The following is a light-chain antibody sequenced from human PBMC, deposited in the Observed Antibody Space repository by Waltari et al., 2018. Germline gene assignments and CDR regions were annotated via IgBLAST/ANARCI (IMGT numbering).Light chain of an antibody. CDR1: QGIKSW. V-gene: IGKV1-12*01. CDR3: QQGYSFPLT. J-gene: IGKJ4*01. CDR2: SAS. Sequence: DIQMTQSPSSVSASVGDRVTITCRASQGIKSWLAWYQQKPGKAPKLLIYSASNLQSAVPSRCSGSGSGTDFTLTISSLQPEDFATYYCQQGYSFPLTFGGGTQVEIK.